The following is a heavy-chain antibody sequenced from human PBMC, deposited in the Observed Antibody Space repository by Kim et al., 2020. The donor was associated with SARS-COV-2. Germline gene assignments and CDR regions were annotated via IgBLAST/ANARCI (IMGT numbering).Heavy chain of an antibody. CDR3: ARDGWTEATNWFDP. V-gene: IGHV4-34*01. J-gene: IGHJ5*02. Sequence: NPSLKSRVTISLDTSNNQFSLKLSSVTAADTALYCCARDGWTEATNWFDPWGQGTLVTVSS. D-gene: IGHD2-15*01.